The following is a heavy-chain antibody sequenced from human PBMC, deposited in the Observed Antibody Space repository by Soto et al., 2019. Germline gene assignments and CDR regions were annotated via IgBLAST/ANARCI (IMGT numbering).Heavy chain of an antibody. D-gene: IGHD3-22*01. CDR1: GFTFSSYA. Sequence: PVGSLRLSCAASGFTFSSYAMHWVRQAPGKGLEWVAVISYDGSNKYYADSVKGRFTISRDNSKNTLYLQMNSLRAEDTAVYYCARDILWSYYYDSSGYFSDAFDIWGQGTMVTVSS. CDR2: ISYDGSNK. CDR3: ARDILWSYYYDSSGYFSDAFDI. V-gene: IGHV3-30-3*01. J-gene: IGHJ3*02.